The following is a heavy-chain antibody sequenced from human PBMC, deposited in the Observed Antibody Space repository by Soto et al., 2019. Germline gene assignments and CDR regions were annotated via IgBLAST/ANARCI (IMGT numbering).Heavy chain of an antibody. CDR3: AKRGRGAVAYDY. Sequence: EVQVLESGGDLVEPGGSLRLSCAASGFSFNTFDMSWVRQAPGKGLEWVSVILGRDDTTYYADSVKGRFTISRDTFKNTLHLQMNSLRVEDTALYYCAKRGRGAVAYDYWGQGTLVTVSS. D-gene: IGHD3-16*01. V-gene: IGHV3-23*01. J-gene: IGHJ4*02. CDR2: ILGRDDTT. CDR1: GFSFNTFD.